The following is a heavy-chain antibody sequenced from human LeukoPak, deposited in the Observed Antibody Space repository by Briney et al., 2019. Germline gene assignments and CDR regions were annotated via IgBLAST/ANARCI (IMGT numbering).Heavy chain of an antibody. V-gene: IGHV1-8*03. CDR2: MNPNSGNT. D-gene: IGHD1-26*01. CDR3: ATPTGSSGAFDI. Sequence: ASVKVSCKASGYTFTGYYMHWVRQAPGQGLEWMGWMNPNSGNTGYAQKFQGRVTITRNTSISTAYMELSSLRSEDTAVYYCATPTGSSGAFDIWGQGTMVTVSS. J-gene: IGHJ3*02. CDR1: GYTFTGYY.